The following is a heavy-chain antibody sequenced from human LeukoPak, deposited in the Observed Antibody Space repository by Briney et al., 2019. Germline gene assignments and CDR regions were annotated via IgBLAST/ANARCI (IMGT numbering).Heavy chain of an antibody. CDR3: VKSRRVGANQRGLFDY. CDR1: GFTFNNAW. Sequence: KSGGSLRLSCAASGFTFNNAWMNWVRQAPGKGLEWVGRIKRKNVGGTTDYAAHVKGRFTISRDDSKNTVYLQMNSLKIEDTAVYYCVKSRRVGANQRGLFDYWGQGTLVTVSP. J-gene: IGHJ4*02. D-gene: IGHD1-26*01. V-gene: IGHV3-15*01. CDR2: IKRKNVGGTT.